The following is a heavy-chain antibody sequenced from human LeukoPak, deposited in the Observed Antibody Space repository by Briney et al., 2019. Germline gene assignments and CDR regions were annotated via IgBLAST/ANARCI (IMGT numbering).Heavy chain of an antibody. CDR1: GGSISSYY. J-gene: IGHJ4*02. D-gene: IGHD3-10*01. V-gene: IGHV4-39*07. Sequence: NPSETLSLTCTVSGGSISSYYWGWIRQPPGKGLEWIGSIYYSGSTYYNPSLKSRVTISVDTSKNQFSLKLSSVTAADTAVYYCAREMVRGTVQDWGQGTLVTVSS. CDR3: AREMVRGTVQD. CDR2: IYYSGST.